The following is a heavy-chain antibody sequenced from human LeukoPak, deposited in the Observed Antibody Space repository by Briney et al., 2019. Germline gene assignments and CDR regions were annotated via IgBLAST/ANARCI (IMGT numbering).Heavy chain of an antibody. CDR1: GYSISTGYY. CDR2: FYRGGST. Sequence: SETLSLTCTVSGYSISTGYYWDWIRQPPGKGLEWIGTFYRGGSTYYNPSLKSRVTISVDTSKNQFSLTLSSVTAADTAVYYCARDSSGDGYSSGYHWGQGTLVTVSS. D-gene: IGHD6-25*01. V-gene: IGHV4-38-2*02. CDR3: ARDSSGDGYSSGYH. J-gene: IGHJ5*02.